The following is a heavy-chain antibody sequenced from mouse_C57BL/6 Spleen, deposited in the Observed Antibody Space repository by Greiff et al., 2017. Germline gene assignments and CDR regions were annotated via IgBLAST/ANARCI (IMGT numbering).Heavy chain of an antibody. CDR2: IYPGDGDT. V-gene: IGHV1-80*01. Sequence: LEESGAELVKPGASVKISCKASGYAFSSYWMNWVKQRPGKGLEWIGQIYPGDGDTNYNGKFKGKATLTADKSSSTAYMQLSSLTSEDSAVYFCARSDSNHAMDYWGQGTSVTVSS. D-gene: IGHD2-5*01. J-gene: IGHJ4*01. CDR1: GYAFSSYW. CDR3: ARSDSNHAMDY.